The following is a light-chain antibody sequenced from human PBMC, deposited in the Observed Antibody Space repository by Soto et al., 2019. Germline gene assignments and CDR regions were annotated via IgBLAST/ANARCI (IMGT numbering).Light chain of an antibody. Sequence: QSALTQPASVSGSPGQSITISCTGTSSDVGGYNFVAWYQQHPGTAPKLLIYEVSNRPSGVSNRFSGSKSGNTASLTISGLQAEDEADYYCSSYTSSITVIFGGGTKVTVL. CDR3: SSYTSSITVI. V-gene: IGLV2-14*01. J-gene: IGLJ2*01. CDR1: SSDVGGYNF. CDR2: EVS.